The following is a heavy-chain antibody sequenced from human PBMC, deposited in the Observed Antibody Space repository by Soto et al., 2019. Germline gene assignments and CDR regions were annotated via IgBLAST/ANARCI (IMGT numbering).Heavy chain of an antibody. CDR2: IKTDGSST. D-gene: IGHD3-16*01. Sequence: EVQLVESGGALVQPGGSLRLSCAASGFTFSSYWMHWVRQVPGEGLVWVSRIKTDGSSTSYADSVKGRFTISRDNAKNTMYLQMNRLGAEDTAVYYCARVGVGHYEFDYWGQGTLVTVSS. V-gene: IGHV3-74*01. CDR1: GFTFSSYW. J-gene: IGHJ4*02. CDR3: ARVGVGHYEFDY.